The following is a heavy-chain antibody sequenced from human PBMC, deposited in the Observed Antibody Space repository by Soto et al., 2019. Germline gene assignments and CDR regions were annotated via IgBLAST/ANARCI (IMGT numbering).Heavy chain of an antibody. J-gene: IGHJ4*02. D-gene: IGHD2-21*01. CDR3: ARLTAYYFDY. CDR1: GFTCDDYG. Sequence: PGGSLRLSCAASGFTCDDYGMSWVRQAPGKGLEWVSGINSDGSSTSYADSVKGRFTISRDNAKNTLYLQMNSLRADDTAVYYCARLTAYYFDYWGLGTMVTVSS. CDR2: INSDGSST. V-gene: IGHV3-74*01.